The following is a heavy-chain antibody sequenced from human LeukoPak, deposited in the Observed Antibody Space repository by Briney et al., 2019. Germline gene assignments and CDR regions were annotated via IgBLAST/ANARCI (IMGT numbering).Heavy chain of an antibody. Sequence: ASVKVSCKASGYTFTDYDINWVRQASGQGLEWMGWMNPKSGRTGYAQKFQGRVTMTRDTSINTAYMELSSLRSEDTAVYYCARVAYYYDGAGFYLNYYYGMDVWGQGTTVTASS. D-gene: IGHD3-22*01. J-gene: IGHJ6*02. V-gene: IGHV1-8*01. CDR2: MNPKSGRT. CDR3: ARVAYYYDGAGFYLNYYYGMDV. CDR1: GYTFTDYD.